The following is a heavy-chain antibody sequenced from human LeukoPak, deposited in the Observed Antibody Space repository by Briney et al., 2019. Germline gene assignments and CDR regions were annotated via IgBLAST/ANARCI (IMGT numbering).Heavy chain of an antibody. CDR1: GFTFSSYA. V-gene: IGHV3-23*01. J-gene: IGHJ4*02. Sequence: GGSLRLSCAASGFTFSSYAMSWVRQAPGKGLEWVSAISGSGGSTYYADSVRGRFTISRDNSRNTVYLQMNSLRAEDTAVYYCAKDDRWLQFCCWGQGTLVIVPS. CDR3: AKDDRWLQFCC. D-gene: IGHD5-24*01. CDR2: ISGSGGST.